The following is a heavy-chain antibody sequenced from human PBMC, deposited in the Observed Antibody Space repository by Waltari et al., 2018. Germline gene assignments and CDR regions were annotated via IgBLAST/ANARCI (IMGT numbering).Heavy chain of an antibody. V-gene: IGHV3-23*01. Sequence: FESGGGLVQPGGSLRRSCAASGFTFSSYAMSWVRQAPGKGLEWVSAISGSGGSTYYADSVKGRFTISRDNSKNTLYLQMNSLRAEHTAVYYCATSLTMVRGVINLYYYGMDVWGQGTTVTVSS. CDR2: ISGSGGST. J-gene: IGHJ6*02. CDR1: GFTFSSYA. D-gene: IGHD3-10*01. CDR3: ATSLTMVRGVINLYYYGMDV.